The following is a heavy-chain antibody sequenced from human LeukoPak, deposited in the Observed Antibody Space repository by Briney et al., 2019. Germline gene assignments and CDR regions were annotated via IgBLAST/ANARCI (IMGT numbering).Heavy chain of an antibody. Sequence: PGGSLRLSCAASGFTFSSYAMSWVRQAPGKGLEWVSAISRSGGSAFYADSVKGRFTISRDNSKNTLYLQMNSLRAADTAVYYCAKSFDSFGSGSSSALDYWGQGALVTVSS. CDR3: AKSFDSFGSGSSSALDY. D-gene: IGHD3-10*01. CDR2: ISRSGGSA. J-gene: IGHJ4*02. V-gene: IGHV3-23*01. CDR1: GFTFSSYA.